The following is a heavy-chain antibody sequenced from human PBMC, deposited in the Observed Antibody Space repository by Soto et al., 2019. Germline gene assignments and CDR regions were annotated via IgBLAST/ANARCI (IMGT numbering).Heavy chain of an antibody. J-gene: IGHJ6*02. CDR2: IYYSGST. Sequence: PSETLSLTCTVSGGSISSGDYDWIWIRQHPGKGLEWIGYIYYSGSTYYNPSLKSRVTISVDTSKNQFSLKLTSVTAADTAVYYCASRRRGGMDVWGQGTTVTVSS. CDR1: GGSISSGDYD. CDR3: ASRRRGGMDV. D-gene: IGHD3-16*01. V-gene: IGHV4-31*03.